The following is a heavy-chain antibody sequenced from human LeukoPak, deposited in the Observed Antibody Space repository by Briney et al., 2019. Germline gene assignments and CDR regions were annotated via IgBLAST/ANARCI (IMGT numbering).Heavy chain of an antibody. CDR1: GFTFDYYG. V-gene: IGHV3-20*04. Sequence: PGGSLRLSCAASGFTFDYYGMSWVRQAPGKGLEWVSGINWNGGSTGYADSVKGRFTISRDNAKNSLYLQMNSLRAEDTAVYYCARAGWEVRGFDYWGQGTLVTVSS. J-gene: IGHJ4*02. CDR3: ARAGWEVRGFDY. D-gene: IGHD1-26*01. CDR2: INWNGGST.